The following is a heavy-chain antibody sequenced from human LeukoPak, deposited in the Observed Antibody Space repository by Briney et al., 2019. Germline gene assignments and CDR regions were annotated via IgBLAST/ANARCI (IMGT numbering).Heavy chain of an antibody. V-gene: IGHV4-30-4*08. CDR3: ARHESRTGGRSRFDC. D-gene: IGHD3-22*01. Sequence: PSETLSLTCTVSGGSISSGNYSSGNYFWTWIRQPPGKGLEWIGYIYYSGSTYYNPSLKSRLTLSVDTSKNQLSLKLSSVTAADTDVYYCARHESRTGGRSRFDCWGQGTLVTVSS. CDR2: IYYSGST. J-gene: IGHJ4*01. CDR1: GGSISSGNYSSGNYF.